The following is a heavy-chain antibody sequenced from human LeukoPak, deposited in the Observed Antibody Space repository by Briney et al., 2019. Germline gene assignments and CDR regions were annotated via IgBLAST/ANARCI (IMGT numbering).Heavy chain of an antibody. Sequence: SETLSLTCAVYGGSFSGYYWSWIRQPPGKGLEWIGSIYYSGSTYYNPSLKSRVAISVDTSKNQFSLKLSSVTAADTAVYYCARWDTAMVYFDYWGQGTLVTVSS. J-gene: IGHJ4*02. CDR3: ARWDTAMVYFDY. V-gene: IGHV4-34*01. D-gene: IGHD5-18*01. CDR1: GGSFSGYY. CDR2: IYYSGST.